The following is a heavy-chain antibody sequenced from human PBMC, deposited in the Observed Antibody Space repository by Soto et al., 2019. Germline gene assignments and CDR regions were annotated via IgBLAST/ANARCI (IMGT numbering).Heavy chain of an antibody. D-gene: IGHD3-3*01. CDR1: GFTFSSYA. V-gene: IGHV3-30-3*01. Sequence: QVQLVESGGGVVQPGRSLRLSCAASGFTFSSYAMHWVRQAPGKGLEWVAVISYDGSNKYYADSVKGRFTISRDNSKNTLYLQMNSLRAEETAVYYWARDLKYYDFWSGYYREWGLDVWGQGTTVTVSS. CDR2: ISYDGSNK. J-gene: IGHJ6*02. CDR3: ARDLKYYDFWSGYYREWGLDV.